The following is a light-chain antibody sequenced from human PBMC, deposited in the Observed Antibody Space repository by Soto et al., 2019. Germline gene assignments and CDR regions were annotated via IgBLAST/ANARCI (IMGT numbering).Light chain of an antibody. J-gene: IGKJ2*01. Sequence: EVVLTQSPATLSLPPGERATLSCRASQRITSYLAWYQQRPGQAPRLLMYDATNRASGVPARFSGSKSGTDFTLTISSLQPEDFAVYFCQQRSDWQYTFGQGTKVE. CDR1: QRITSY. V-gene: IGKV3-11*01. CDR2: DAT. CDR3: QQRSDWQYT.